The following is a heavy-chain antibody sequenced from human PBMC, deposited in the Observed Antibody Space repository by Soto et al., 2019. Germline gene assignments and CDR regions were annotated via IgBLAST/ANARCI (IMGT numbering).Heavy chain of an antibody. CDR3: ARATTVDYYYYYYGMDV. V-gene: IGHV1-69*13. D-gene: IGHD4-17*01. CDR1: GYTLTELS. CDR2: IIPIFGTA. J-gene: IGHJ6*02. Sequence: SVKVSCKVSGYTLTELSMHWVRQAPGQGLEWMGGIIPIFGTANYAQKFQGRVTITADESTSTAYMELSSLRSEDTAVYYCARATTVDYYYYYYGMDVWGQGTTVTVSS.